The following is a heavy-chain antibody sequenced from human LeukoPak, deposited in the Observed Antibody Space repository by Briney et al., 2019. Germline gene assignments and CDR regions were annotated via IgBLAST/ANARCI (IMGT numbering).Heavy chain of an antibody. CDR3: AKDGQSGYDFLSAFDI. V-gene: IGHV3-30*02. Sequence: PGGSLRLSCAASGFTFSSYGMHWVRQAPGKGLEWVAFIRYDGSNKYYADSVKGRFTISRDNSKNTLYLQMNSLRAEDTAVYYCAKDGQSGYDFLSAFDIWGQGTMVTVSS. CDR2: IRYDGSNK. CDR1: GFTFSSYG. D-gene: IGHD5-12*01. J-gene: IGHJ3*02.